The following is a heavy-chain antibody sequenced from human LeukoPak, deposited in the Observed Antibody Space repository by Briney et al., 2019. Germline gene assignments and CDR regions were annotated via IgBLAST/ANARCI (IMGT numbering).Heavy chain of an antibody. Sequence: QAGGSLRLTCVASEFRFGRDWISWVRQAPGKGLEWVACIKQDGSEEYYVGSVRGRFTISRDNTKNSLYLQMNSLRAEDTAVYYCARHARVAGFDYWGLGTLVTVSS. CDR2: IKQDGSEE. D-gene: IGHD6-19*01. CDR3: ARHARVAGFDY. CDR1: EFRFGRDW. V-gene: IGHV3-7*01. J-gene: IGHJ4*02.